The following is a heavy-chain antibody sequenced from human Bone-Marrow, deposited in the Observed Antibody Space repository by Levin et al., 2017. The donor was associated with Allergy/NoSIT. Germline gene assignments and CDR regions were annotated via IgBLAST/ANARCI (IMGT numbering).Heavy chain of an antibody. D-gene: IGHD3-9*01. J-gene: IGHJ3*01. CDR3: AHTAPMLTGYYAKDMFGL. CDR2: IYWDDDR. Sequence: SGPTLVKPTQTLTLTCSFSGFALNTSGVGVGWIRQPPGKALEWLALIYWDDDRRYSPSLKSRLTITRDTSENQVRLTMTNMDPVDTATSYCAHTAPMLTGYYAKDMFGLWGQGTTVTVAS. V-gene: IGHV2-5*02. CDR1: GFALNTSGVG.